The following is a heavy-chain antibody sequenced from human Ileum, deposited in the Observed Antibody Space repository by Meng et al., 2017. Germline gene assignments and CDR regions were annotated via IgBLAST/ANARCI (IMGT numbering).Heavy chain of an antibody. CDR2: VSPSSGNT. CDR3: ARGVGDLGDY. CDR1: GYTFTTKD. D-gene: IGHD3-16*01. V-gene: IGHV1-8*01. Sequence: LVQSGGEMKTPGASMKVSCKASGYTFTTKDINWVRQAPGQGLEWMGWVSPSSGNTHYAQKFQGRVTMTRDISISTVYMELTSLKSDDTAVYYCARGVGDLGDYWGQGTLVTVSS. J-gene: IGHJ4*02.